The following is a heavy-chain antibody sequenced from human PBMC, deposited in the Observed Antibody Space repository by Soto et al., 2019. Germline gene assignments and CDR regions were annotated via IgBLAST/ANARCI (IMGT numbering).Heavy chain of an antibody. D-gene: IGHD5-12*01. V-gene: IGHV1-18*04. CDR2: VTPYKAVT. CDR1: GYTLTNYG. Sequence: QAQLVQSGAEVKKSGASVRVSCKASGYTLTNYGVTWVRQAPGQGLEWLGRVTPYKAVTNSAQNLQGRVTMATDTSTNTAYLELRSLRSDDTAVYFCATDGPSNSGNLYAFDIWGQGAMVTVSA. J-gene: IGHJ3*02. CDR3: ATDGPSNSGNLYAFDI.